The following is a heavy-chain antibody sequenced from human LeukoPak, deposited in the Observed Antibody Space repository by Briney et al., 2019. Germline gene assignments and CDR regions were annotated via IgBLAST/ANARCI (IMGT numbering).Heavy chain of an antibody. D-gene: IGHD5-24*01. CDR2: INHSGST. CDR1: GRSFGGYY. CDR3: ARGVELGVPRDY. V-gene: IGHV4-34*01. J-gene: IGHJ4*02. Sequence: SETLSLTCAVYGRSFGGYYWSWIRQPPGKGLEWIGEINHSGSTNYNPSLKSRVTISVDTSKNQFSLKLSSVTAAATAVYYCARGVELGVPRDYWGQGTLVTVSS.